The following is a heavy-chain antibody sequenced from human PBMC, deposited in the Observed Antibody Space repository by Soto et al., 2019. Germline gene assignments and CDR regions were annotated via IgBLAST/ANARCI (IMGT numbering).Heavy chain of an antibody. J-gene: IGHJ4*02. D-gene: IGHD1-7*01. CDR3: AKLYSWNFI. CDR1: GFTFRNYA. CDR2: INGGGGAT. Sequence: ESGGGLVQPGGSLRLSCAASGFTFRNYAMSWVRQAPGKGLEWVSGINGGGGATFYADSVKGRFSISRDNSENTLWLQMNSLRAEDTAVYYCAKLYSWNFIWGQGTLVTVSS. V-gene: IGHV3-23*01.